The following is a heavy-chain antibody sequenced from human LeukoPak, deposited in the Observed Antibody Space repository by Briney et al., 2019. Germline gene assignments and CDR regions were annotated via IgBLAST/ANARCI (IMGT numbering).Heavy chain of an antibody. CDR2: IYYSGST. CDR3: ARVFDWVDY. CDR1: GYSISSGYY. V-gene: IGHV4-38-2*02. Sequence: PSETLSLTCTVSGYSISSGYYWGWIRQPPGKGLEWIGSIYYSGSTYYNPSLKSRVTISVDTSKNQFSLKLSSVTAADTAVYYCARVFDWVDYWGQGTLVTVSS. J-gene: IGHJ4*02. D-gene: IGHD3-9*01.